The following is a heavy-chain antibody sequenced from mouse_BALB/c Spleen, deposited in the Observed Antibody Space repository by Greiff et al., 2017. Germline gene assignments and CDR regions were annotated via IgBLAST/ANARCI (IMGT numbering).Heavy chain of an antibody. CDR1: GFTFSSYT. V-gene: IGHV5-12-2*01. D-gene: IGHD2-3*01. J-gene: IGHJ4*01. CDR2: ISNGGGST. CDR3: ARHSDDGYGDAPYYYAMDY. Sequence: EVKLVESGGGLVQPGGSLKLSCAASGFTFSSYTMSWVRQTPEKRLEWVAYISNGGGSTYYPDTVKGRFTISRDNAKNTLYLQMSSLKSEDTAMYYCARHSDDGYGDAPYYYAMDYWGQGTSVTVSS.